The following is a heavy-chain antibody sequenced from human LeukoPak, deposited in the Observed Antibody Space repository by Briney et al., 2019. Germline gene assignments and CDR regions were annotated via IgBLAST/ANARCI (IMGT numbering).Heavy chain of an antibody. CDR2: ISYDGSNK. D-gene: IGHD6-6*01. CDR3: ARDSRTYSSSGYFDY. Sequence: GGSLRLSCAASGFTFSSYAMHWVRQAPGKGLEWVAVISYDGSNKYYADSMKGRFTISRDNSKNTLYLQMNSLRAEDTAVYYCARDSRTYSSSGYFDYWGQGTLVTVSS. CDR1: GFTFSSYA. V-gene: IGHV3-30-3*01. J-gene: IGHJ4*02.